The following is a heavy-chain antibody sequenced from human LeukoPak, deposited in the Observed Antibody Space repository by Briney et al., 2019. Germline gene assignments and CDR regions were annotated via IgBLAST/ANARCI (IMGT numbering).Heavy chain of an antibody. Sequence: GGSLRLSCAASGFSFSSYSMNWVRQAPGKGLEWVSSISSSSIYIYYADSLKGRFTISRDNARNSLYLQMNSLRAEDTAVYYCAKDSVVVTASFLDYWGQGTLVTVSS. CDR2: ISSSSIYI. CDR1: GFSFSSYS. J-gene: IGHJ4*02. D-gene: IGHD2-21*02. V-gene: IGHV3-21*01. CDR3: AKDSVVVTASFLDY.